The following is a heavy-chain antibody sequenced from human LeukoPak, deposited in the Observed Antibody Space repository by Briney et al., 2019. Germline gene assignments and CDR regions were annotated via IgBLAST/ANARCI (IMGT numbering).Heavy chain of an antibody. CDR2: IIPVFGPA. J-gene: IGHJ5*02. CDR3: AREYDSSGYYYLNWFDP. V-gene: IGHV1-69*13. Sequence: SVKVSCKASGDAFSNYAISWVRQAPGQGLEWLGAIIPVFGPANYAQKFQGRLTITADESTRTAYMELSSLRSEDTAVYYCAREYDSSGYYYLNWFDPWGQGTLVTVFS. D-gene: IGHD3-22*01. CDR1: GDAFSNYA.